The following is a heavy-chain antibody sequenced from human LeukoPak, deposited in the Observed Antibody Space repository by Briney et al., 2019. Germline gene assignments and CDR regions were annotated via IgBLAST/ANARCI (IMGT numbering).Heavy chain of an antibody. Sequence: ASVKVSCKASGYTFNNYGISWVRQAPGQGLEWMGWVTSYNGDTNYAQKFQGRVTMSTDTSTSTAYMELRGLRFDDTAIYYCAKDWHIFTGRNCFDPWGQGTLVTVSS. V-gene: IGHV1-18*01. CDR3: AKDWHIFTGRNCFDP. D-gene: IGHD3-9*01. CDR2: VTSYNGDT. J-gene: IGHJ5*02. CDR1: GYTFNNYG.